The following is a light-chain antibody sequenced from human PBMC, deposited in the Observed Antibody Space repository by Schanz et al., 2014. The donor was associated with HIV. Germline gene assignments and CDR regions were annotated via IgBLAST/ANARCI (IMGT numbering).Light chain of an antibody. CDR1: HDISNY. Sequence: DIQMTQSPSTLSASVGDKVTITCRASHDISNYLAWYQQRSGRAPKFLIYAASTLQSGVPSRFSGSGSGTDFTLTVTNLQPEDFATYFCQQVNTYPFTFGPGTKVDV. V-gene: IGKV1-9*01. J-gene: IGKJ3*01. CDR3: QQVNTYPFT. CDR2: AAS.